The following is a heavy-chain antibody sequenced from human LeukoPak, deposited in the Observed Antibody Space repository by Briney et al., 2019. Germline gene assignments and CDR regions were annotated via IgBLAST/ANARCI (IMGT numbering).Heavy chain of an antibody. CDR1: GDSISGISYY. J-gene: IGHJ4*02. CDR2: IYYSGSS. V-gene: IGHV4-39*01. Sequence: SETLSLTCSVSGDSISGISYYWGWIRQPPGKGLEWIGKIYYSGSSYNNPSLESRVVISLDTSRNQFSLKLTSVTATDTAVYYCARQGAAGATGFDFWGQGILVTVSS. D-gene: IGHD6-25*01. CDR3: ARQGAAGATGFDF.